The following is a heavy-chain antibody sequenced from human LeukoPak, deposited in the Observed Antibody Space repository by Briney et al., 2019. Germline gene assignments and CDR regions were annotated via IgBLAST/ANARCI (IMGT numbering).Heavy chain of an antibody. CDR3: ARDSPISSSSSSSRDY. CDR1: GYTFTGYY. Sequence: ASVKVSCKASGYTFTGYYMHWVRQAPGQGLEWMGRINPNSGGTNYAQKLQGRVTMTTDTSTSTAYMELRSLRSDDTAVYYCARDSPISSSSSSSRDYWGQGTLVTVSS. D-gene: IGHD6-6*01. V-gene: IGHV1-2*06. J-gene: IGHJ4*02. CDR2: INPNSGGT.